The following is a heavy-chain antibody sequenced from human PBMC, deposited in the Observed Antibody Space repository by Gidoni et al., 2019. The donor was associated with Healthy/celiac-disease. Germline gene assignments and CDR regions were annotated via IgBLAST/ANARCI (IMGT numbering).Heavy chain of an antibody. Sequence: QLQLQESGPGLVKPSETLSLTCTVSGGPIRSSSYYWGWSRQPPGKGLEWIGSIYYSGSTYYNPSLKSRVTISVDTAKNQFSLKLSSVTAADTAVYYCATIAAAGTSTYDYWGQGTLVTVSA. CDR1: GGPIRSSSYY. J-gene: IGHJ4*02. V-gene: IGHV4-39*01. CDR3: ATIAAAGTSTYDY. CDR2: IYYSGST. D-gene: IGHD6-13*01.